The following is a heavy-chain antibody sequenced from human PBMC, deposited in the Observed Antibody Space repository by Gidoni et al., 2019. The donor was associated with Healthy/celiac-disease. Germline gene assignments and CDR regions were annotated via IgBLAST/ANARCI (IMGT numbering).Heavy chain of an antibody. CDR3: ARRDSSSWTTTLDY. V-gene: IGHV1-69*01. CDR1: GGTFSSYA. CDR2: IIPIFGTA. J-gene: IGHJ4*02. Sequence: QVQLVQSGAEVTKPGSSVKVSCTASGGTFSSYAISWVRQAPGQGLEWMGGIIPIFGTANYAQKFQGRVTITADESTSTAYMELSSLRSEDTAVYYCARRDSSSWTTTLDYWGQGTLVTVSS. D-gene: IGHD6-13*01.